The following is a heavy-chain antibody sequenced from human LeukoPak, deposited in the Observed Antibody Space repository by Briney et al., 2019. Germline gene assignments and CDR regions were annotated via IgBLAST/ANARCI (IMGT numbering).Heavy chain of an antibody. CDR3: ARHERSMGLEWLSTTHTFDY. V-gene: IGHV4-39*01. J-gene: IGHJ4*02. D-gene: IGHD3-3*01. CDR1: GGSISSSSYY. Sequence: SETLSLTCTVSGGSISSSSYYWGWIRQPPGKGLEWIGSISYGGSTYYNPSLKSRVTISVDTSKNQFSLKLSSVTAADTAVYYCARHERSMGLEWLSTTHTFDYWGQGTLVTVSS. CDR2: ISYGGST.